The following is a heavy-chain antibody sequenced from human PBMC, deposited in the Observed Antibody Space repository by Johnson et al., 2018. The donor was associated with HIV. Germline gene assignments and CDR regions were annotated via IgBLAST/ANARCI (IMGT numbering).Heavy chain of an antibody. CDR3: ARGGLTYYYDSSGYPDAFDI. J-gene: IGHJ3*02. V-gene: IGHV3-30*19. CDR2: ISYDGSNK. D-gene: IGHD3-22*01. CDR1: GFTFSSYG. Sequence: VQLVESGGGVVQPGRSLRLSCAASGFTFSSYGMHWVRQAPGKGLEWVAVISYDGSNKYYADSVKGRFTISRDNSKNTLYLQMNSLRAEDTAVYYCARGGLTYYYDSSGYPDAFDIWGQGTMVTVSS.